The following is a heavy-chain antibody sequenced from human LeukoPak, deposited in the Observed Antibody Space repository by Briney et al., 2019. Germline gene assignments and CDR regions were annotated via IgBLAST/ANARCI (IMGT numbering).Heavy chain of an antibody. V-gene: IGHV3-53*01. CDR1: GFTVSSNY. J-gene: IGHJ3*02. CDR3: ARGGFMGVVTAFDAFDI. Sequence: GGSLRLSCAASGFTVSSNYMCWVRQAPGQGLEWVSVIYSGGSTYYADSVKGRFTISRDISKNTVYLQMNSLRAEDTAVYYCARGGFMGVVTAFDAFDIWGQGTMVTVSS. D-gene: IGHD2-21*02. CDR2: IYSGGST.